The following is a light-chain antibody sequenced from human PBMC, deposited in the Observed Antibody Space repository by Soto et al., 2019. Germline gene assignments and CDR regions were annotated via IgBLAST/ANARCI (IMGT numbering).Light chain of an antibody. CDR3: AAWDDRLNGYV. V-gene: IGLV1-44*01. CDR1: SSNIGSNT. J-gene: IGLJ1*01. CDR2: SNN. Sequence: QSVLTQPPSASGTPGQRVTISCSGSSSNIGSNTVNWYQHLPGTAPKLLIYSNNQRPSGVPERFSGSKYGNSASLAISGLQSEDEGDYYCAAWDDRLNGYVFGHGTKSTV.